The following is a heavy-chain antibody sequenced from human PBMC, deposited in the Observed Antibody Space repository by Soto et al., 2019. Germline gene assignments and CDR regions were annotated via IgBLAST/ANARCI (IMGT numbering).Heavy chain of an antibody. J-gene: IGHJ4*02. Sequence: QITLNESGPTQVKPRQTLTLTCTFSGFSLTTSGVGVGWIRQSPGKAPEWLALIYWDDDKRYSPSLKSRLTITTVTSKNQVVLTMADLDPADTATYYCAHRVLRTVFGLVTTTAIYFDFWGQGTPVAVSS. D-gene: IGHD3-3*01. CDR3: AHRVLRTVFGLVTTTAIYFDF. V-gene: IGHV2-5*02. CDR1: GFSLTTSGVG. CDR2: IYWDDDK.